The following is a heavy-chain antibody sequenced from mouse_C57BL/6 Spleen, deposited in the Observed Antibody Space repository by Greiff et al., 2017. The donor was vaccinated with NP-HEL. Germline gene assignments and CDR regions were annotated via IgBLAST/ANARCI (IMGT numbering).Heavy chain of an antibody. J-gene: IGHJ2*01. D-gene: IGHD4-1*01. CDR1: GYTFTSYW. Sequence: VQLQQPGTELVKPGASGYTFTSYWMHWVKQRPGQGLEWIGNINPSNGGTNYNEKFKSKATLTVDKSSSTAYMQLSSLTSEDSAVYYCARLGTGKGDFDYWGQGTTLTVSS. V-gene: IGHV1-53*01. CDR2: INPSNGGT. CDR3: ARLGTGKGDFDY.